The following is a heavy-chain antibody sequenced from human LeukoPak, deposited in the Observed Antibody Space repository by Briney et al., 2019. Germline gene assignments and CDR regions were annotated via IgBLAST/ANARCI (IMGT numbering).Heavy chain of an antibody. J-gene: IGHJ4*02. CDR3: ARDYGDTRRPRLDY. D-gene: IGHD4-17*01. CDR1: GYTFTGYY. Sequence: ASVKVSCKASGYTFTGYYMHWVRQAPGQGLEWMGWISAYNGNTNYAQKLQGRVTMTTDTSTSTAYMELRSLRSDDTAVYYCARDYGDTRRPRLDYWGQGTLVTVSS. V-gene: IGHV1-18*04. CDR2: ISAYNGNT.